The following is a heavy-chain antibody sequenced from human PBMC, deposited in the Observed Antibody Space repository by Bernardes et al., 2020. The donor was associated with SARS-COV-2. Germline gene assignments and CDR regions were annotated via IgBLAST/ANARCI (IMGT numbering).Heavy chain of an antibody. CDR2: IYPGDSDT. D-gene: IGHD4-17*01. Sequence: GASVKSSCKGSDYTFTNYWIGWVRQMPGKGLEWMVIIYPGDSDTKYSPSFQGRVTISADKSVNTAYLQWSSLKASDTAIYYCARRRYGDFGVDVWGQGTTVTVSS. CDR3: ARRRYGDFGVDV. J-gene: IGHJ6*02. V-gene: IGHV5-51*01. CDR1: DYTFTNYW.